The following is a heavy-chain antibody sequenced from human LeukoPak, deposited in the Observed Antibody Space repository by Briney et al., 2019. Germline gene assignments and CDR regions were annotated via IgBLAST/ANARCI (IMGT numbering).Heavy chain of an antibody. CDR1: GFTFSSFW. CDR2: INSDGYSI. CDR3: ARGIAVAGTDS. J-gene: IGHJ4*02. D-gene: IGHD6-19*01. Sequence: GGSLRLSCAASGFTFSSFWMHWVRQAPGKGLGWVSRINSDGYSISYADPVKGRFTISRDNAKNTLYLQMNSLRAEDTAVYYCARGIAVAGTDSWGQGTLVTVSS. V-gene: IGHV3-74*01.